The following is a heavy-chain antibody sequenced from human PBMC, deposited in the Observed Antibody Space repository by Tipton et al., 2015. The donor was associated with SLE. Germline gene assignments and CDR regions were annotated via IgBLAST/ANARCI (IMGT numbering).Heavy chain of an antibody. J-gene: IGHJ2*01. CDR3: AKDLPYGGNPYWYFDL. D-gene: IGHD4-23*01. Sequence: SLRLSCAASGFTFSSYGMHWVRQAPGKGLEWVAFIRFAGTFKYYTDSVKGRFTISRDNSKNTLYLQMNGLRPADTAVYYCAKDLPYGGNPYWYFDLWGRGTLVTVSS. CDR1: GFTFSSYG. V-gene: IGHV3-30*02. CDR2: IRFAGTFK.